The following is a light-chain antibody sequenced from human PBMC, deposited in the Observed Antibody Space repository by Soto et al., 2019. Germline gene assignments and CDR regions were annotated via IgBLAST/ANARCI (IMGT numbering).Light chain of an antibody. Sequence: ALTQPASVSASPGQSIFISCTGTSEDIGAYDYVSWYQQHPGKAPKLILYAVNDRPSGVSSRFSGSKSGNTASLTISGVQPDDEADYYCSSYRSSDTLEGFGTGTKVTVL. V-gene: IGLV2-14*01. CDR1: SEDIGAYDY. CDR2: AVN. CDR3: SSYRSSDTLEG. J-gene: IGLJ1*01.